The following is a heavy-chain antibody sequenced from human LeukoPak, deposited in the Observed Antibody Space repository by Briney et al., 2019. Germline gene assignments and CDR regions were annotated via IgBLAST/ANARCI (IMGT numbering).Heavy chain of an antibody. Sequence: PSETLSLTCAVYGGSFSGYYWSWIRQPPGKGLEWIGYIYYSGSTNYNPSLKSRVTISVDTSKNQFSLKLSSVTAADTAVYYCARVPEYSSSWYSPSGWFDPWGQGTLVTVSS. CDR3: ARVPEYSSSWYSPSGWFDP. V-gene: IGHV4-59*01. J-gene: IGHJ5*02. D-gene: IGHD6-13*01. CDR2: IYYSGST. CDR1: GGSFSGYY.